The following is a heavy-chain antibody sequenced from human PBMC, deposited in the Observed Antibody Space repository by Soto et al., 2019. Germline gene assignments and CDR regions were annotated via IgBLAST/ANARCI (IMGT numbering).Heavy chain of an antibody. CDR1: GGTFSSYT. Sequence: QVQLVQSGAEVKKPGSSVNVSCKASGGTFSSYTISWVRQAPGQGLEWMGRIIPILGIANYAQKFQGRVTMTADKSTSTAYMELSSLRSEDTAVYYCATEADDYGDYWGQGTLVTVSS. V-gene: IGHV1-69*02. J-gene: IGHJ4*02. CDR2: IIPILGIA. CDR3: ATEADDYGDY.